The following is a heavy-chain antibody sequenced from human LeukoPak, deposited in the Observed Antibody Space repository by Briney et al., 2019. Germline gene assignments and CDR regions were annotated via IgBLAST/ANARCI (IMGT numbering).Heavy chain of an antibody. V-gene: IGHV1-8*01. CDR2: LNPNSGNT. Sequence: ASVKVSCTASGFTFNSYDINWVRQAPGQGLEWMGWLNPNSGNTGYAHKFKGRVTMTRNTSISTAYVELSSLRSEDTAVYYCARGAAGITIFGVVINSGGFDYWGQGTLVTVSS. J-gene: IGHJ4*02. D-gene: IGHD3-3*01. CDR1: GFTFNSYD. CDR3: ARGAAGITIFGVVINSGGFDY.